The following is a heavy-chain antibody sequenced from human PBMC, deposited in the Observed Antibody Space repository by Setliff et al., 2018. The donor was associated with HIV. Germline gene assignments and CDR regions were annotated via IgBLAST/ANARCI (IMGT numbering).Heavy chain of an antibody. CDR1: GGSISSGTYY. V-gene: IGHV4-61*09. Sequence: LSETLSLTCTVSGGSISSGTYYWSWIRQPAGKGLGWIGHIYTSGTTNYNPSLKSRVTISLDTSKNQFSLKLSSVTAADTAVYYCARDRICSGGSCYVGWFDPWGQGTLVTVSS. CDR3: ARDRICSGGSCYVGWFDP. CDR2: IYTSGTT. D-gene: IGHD2-15*01. J-gene: IGHJ5*02.